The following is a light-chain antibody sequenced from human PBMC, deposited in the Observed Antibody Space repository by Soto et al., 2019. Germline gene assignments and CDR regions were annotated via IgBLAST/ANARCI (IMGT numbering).Light chain of an antibody. J-gene: IGKJ5*01. Sequence: PGERATLSCRPAQSLSSYLAWYQDKPGRAPRLLLLGSSDRAPGIPAWFGSGGAGAVCPRTISSLQDEDVVVYCCQRRSNSTITFGQGTRLEIK. V-gene: IGKV3-11*01. CDR2: GSS. CDR3: QRRSNSTIT. CDR1: QSLSSY.